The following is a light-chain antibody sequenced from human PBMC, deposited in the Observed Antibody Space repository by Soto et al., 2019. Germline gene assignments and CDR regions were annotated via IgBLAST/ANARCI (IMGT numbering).Light chain of an antibody. V-gene: IGKV1-9*01. CDR2: STS. Sequence: DIQLTQSPSFLSASVGDRVTITCRASQGISSFLAWYQQEPGKAPKLLIHSTSTLQNGVPSRFIGSGSGTEFTLTLSSLQPEDFSTYSCQQLKTYPHTCRQGTKLES. CDR3: QQLKTYPHT. J-gene: IGKJ2*01. CDR1: QGISSF.